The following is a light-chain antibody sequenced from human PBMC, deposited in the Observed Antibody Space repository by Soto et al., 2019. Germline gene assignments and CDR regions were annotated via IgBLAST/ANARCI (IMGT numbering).Light chain of an antibody. CDR1: SSNIGAGYD. V-gene: IGLV1-40*01. Sequence: QSVLTQPPSVSGAPGQGVTISCTGSSSNIGAGYDVHWYQQVPGTAPKLLIYGNTNRPSGVPDRFSGSKSGTSASLVITGLQADDEADYYCQSYDNSLSGSYVFGNGTKVTVL. CDR2: GNT. J-gene: IGLJ1*01. CDR3: QSYDNSLSGSYV.